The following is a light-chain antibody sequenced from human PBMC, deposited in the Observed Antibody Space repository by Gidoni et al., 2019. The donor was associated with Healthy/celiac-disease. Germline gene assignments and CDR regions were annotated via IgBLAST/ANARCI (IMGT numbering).Light chain of an antibody. J-gene: IGLJ1*01. Sequence: QSVLTQPPSVSGAPGQRVTISCTGSSSNIGAGYDVHWYPQLPGTAPKLLTYGNSNRPSGVPDRFSGSKSGTSASLAITGLRAEDEADYYCQSYDSSLSGYVFGTGTKVTVL. CDR3: QSYDSSLSGYV. V-gene: IGLV1-40*01. CDR1: SSNIGAGYD. CDR2: GNS.